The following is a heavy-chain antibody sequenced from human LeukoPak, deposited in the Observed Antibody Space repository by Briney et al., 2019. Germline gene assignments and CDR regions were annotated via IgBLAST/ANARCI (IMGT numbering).Heavy chain of an antibody. J-gene: IGHJ4*02. CDR2: ISHDGGTT. V-gene: IGHV3-64*01. CDR3: AASDY. Sequence: GGSLRLSCTASGFTFSTYAIYWVRQAPGKGLEYISAISHDGGTTYYTNSVKGRFTISRDNSKNTLYLQMGSLRAEDMAVYYCAASDYWGQGTLVTVSS. CDR1: GFTFSTYA.